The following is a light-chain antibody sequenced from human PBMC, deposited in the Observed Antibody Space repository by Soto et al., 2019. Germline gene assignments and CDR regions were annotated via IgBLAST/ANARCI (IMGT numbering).Light chain of an antibody. CDR2: KAS. CDR1: QSISTW. CDR3: QQYNGYNHT. V-gene: IGKV1-5*03. J-gene: IGKJ2*01. Sequence: DIQMTQSPSTLSASVGDRVTITCRASQSISTWLAWDQQKPGKAPKLLIYKASSLRNGVPSRFSGSGSGTEFTLTIYRLQPDDFASYYCQQYNGYNHTFGKGTKLEIK.